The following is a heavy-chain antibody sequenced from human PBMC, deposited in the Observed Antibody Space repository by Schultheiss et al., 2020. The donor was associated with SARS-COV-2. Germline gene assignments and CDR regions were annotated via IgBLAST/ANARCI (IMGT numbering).Heavy chain of an antibody. CDR3: ARGGGYSSASYCREFDY. Sequence: GGSLRLSCAASGFSFRDYYMSWIRQAPGKGLEWVSYISSFGTHKFYADSVRGRFTISRDNANNSLYLQMNSLRAEDTAVYYCARGGGYSSASYCREFDYWGQGTLVTVSS. CDR2: ISSFGTHK. D-gene: IGHD6-19*01. CDR1: GFSFRDYY. J-gene: IGHJ4*02. V-gene: IGHV3-11*01.